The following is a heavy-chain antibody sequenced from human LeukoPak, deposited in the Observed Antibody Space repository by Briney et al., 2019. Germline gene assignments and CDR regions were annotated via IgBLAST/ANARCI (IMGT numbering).Heavy chain of an antibody. Sequence: GRSLRLSCAASGFTFSSYWMHWVRQAPGKGLVWVSRISNDGTTTSYADSVKGRFTISRDNAKNTLYLRMNSLRAEDTAVYYCAREGRDYWYFDLWGRGTLVTVSS. CDR3: AREGRDYWYFDL. D-gene: IGHD2-15*01. V-gene: IGHV3-74*01. J-gene: IGHJ2*01. CDR2: ISNDGTTT. CDR1: GFTFSSYW.